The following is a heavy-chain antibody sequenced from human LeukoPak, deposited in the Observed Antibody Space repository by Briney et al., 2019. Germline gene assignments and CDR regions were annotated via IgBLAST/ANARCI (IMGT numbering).Heavy chain of an antibody. CDR1: GYTLTELS. CDR2: FDPEDGET. CDR3: ARCRTAGYSRLYYFDY. V-gene: IGHV1-24*01. D-gene: IGHD6-13*01. J-gene: IGHJ4*02. Sequence: ASVKVSCKVSGYTLTELSMHWVRQAPGKGLEWMGGFDPEDGETIYAQKFQGRVTMTEDTSTDTAYMELSSLRSEDTAVYYCARCRTAGYSRLYYFDYWGQGTLVTVSS.